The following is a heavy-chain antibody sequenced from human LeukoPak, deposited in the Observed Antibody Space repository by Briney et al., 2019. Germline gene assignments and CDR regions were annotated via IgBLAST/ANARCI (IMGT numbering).Heavy chain of an antibody. CDR1: GFTFSSYA. CDR3: AKDWSPRWLVLRDDSEYFHH. CDR2: VSGSGHTT. Sequence: GGSLRLSCAASGFTFSSYALSWVRQAPGKGMEWVSTVSGSGHTTYYADSVKGRFTISRDNSKSTVYLQMSSLRVEDTAVYTCAKDWSPRWLVLRDDSEYFHHWGQGTLVAVSS. J-gene: IGHJ1*01. D-gene: IGHD6-19*01. V-gene: IGHV3-23*01.